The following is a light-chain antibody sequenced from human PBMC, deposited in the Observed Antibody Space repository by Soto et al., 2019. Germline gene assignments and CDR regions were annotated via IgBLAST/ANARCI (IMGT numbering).Light chain of an antibody. CDR2: VAS. CDR3: QRCNKWAFT. V-gene: IGKV3-15*01. J-gene: IGKJ4*01. CDR1: QSFSSR. Sequence: SPXPVSACXGDXVXXXXRASQSFSSRLAWYEQGRGRFRMFLIYVASAMPSDVAGRFSGNGSGTEFTRTISSLRSGAFALCFCQRCNKWAFTFGRGTMVDIK.